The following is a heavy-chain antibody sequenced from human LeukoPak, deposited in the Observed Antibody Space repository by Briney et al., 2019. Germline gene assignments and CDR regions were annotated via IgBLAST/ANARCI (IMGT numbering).Heavy chain of an antibody. CDR2: NYYAGGT. J-gene: IGHJ6*02. CDR1: GGSISSSSYY. CDR3: ARGFGESEYYYFGVDV. Sequence: SETLSLTCTVSGGSISSSSYYWGWIRQPPGRGLDWIGTNYYAGGTYYNPSLKSRVTISVDTSKNQFSLRLSSVTAADTAVYYCARGFGESEYYYFGVDVWGQGTTVTV. V-gene: IGHV4-39*01. D-gene: IGHD3-10*01.